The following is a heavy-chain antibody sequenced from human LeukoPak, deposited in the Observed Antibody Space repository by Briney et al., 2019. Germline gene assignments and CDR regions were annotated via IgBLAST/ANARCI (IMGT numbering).Heavy chain of an antibody. CDR3: ARGLWLRMGATHHHWFDP. Sequence: SETLSLTCAVYGGSFSGYYWSWIRQPPGKGLEWIGEINHSGSTNYNPSLKSRVTISVDTSKNQFSLKLRSVSAADTAVYYCARGLWLRMGATHHHWFDPWGQGTLVTVSS. V-gene: IGHV4-34*01. J-gene: IGHJ5*02. CDR2: INHSGST. D-gene: IGHD1-26*01. CDR1: GGSFSGYY.